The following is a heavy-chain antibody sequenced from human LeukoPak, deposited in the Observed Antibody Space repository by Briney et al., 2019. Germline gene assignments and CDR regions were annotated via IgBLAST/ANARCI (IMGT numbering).Heavy chain of an antibody. Sequence: GGSLRLSCAASGFTFSSYIIHWVRQAPGKGLEWVKVISYDGRNIYYSDSVKGRFTISRGNSKNTLYLQMNSLRAEDSAVYYCARGSCSGANCYANWFDPWGQGTLVTVSS. D-gene: IGHD2-15*01. J-gene: IGHJ5*02. CDR3: ARGSCSGANCYANWFDP. CDR2: ISYDGRNI. CDR1: GFTFSSYI. V-gene: IGHV3-30*04.